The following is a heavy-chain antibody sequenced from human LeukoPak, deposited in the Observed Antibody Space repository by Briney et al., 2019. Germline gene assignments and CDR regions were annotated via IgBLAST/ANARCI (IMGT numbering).Heavy chain of an antibody. V-gene: IGHV4-4*08. CDR3: ARVGRDGHNYFDY. D-gene: IGHD5-24*01. CDR1: GGSISNYY. CDR2: IYTSGGT. Sequence: SETLSLTCTVSGGSISNYYWNWIRQPPGKGLEWIGRIYTSGGTNYNPSLKSRVTISVDTSKNQFSLKLSSVTAADTAVYYCARVGRDGHNYFDYWGQGTLVTVSS. J-gene: IGHJ4*02.